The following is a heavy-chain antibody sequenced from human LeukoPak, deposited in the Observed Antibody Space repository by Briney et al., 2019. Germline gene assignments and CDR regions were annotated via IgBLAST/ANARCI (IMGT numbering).Heavy chain of an antibody. J-gene: IGHJ4*02. CDR2: IYYSWST. CDR1: GGSISSYY. Sequence: SEALPPPCTVSGGSISSYYWSWIRQPPGKGLLGIGYIYYSWSTNYNPSLKSRVTISVDTSKNQFSLKLSSVTAADTAVYYCARGAPSYYDILTGPLDYWGQGTLVTVSS. V-gene: IGHV4-59*08. CDR3: ARGAPSYYDILTGPLDY. D-gene: IGHD3-9*01.